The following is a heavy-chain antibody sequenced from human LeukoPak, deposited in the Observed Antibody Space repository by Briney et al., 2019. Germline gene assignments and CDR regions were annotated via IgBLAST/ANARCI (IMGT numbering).Heavy chain of an antibody. V-gene: IGHV3-11*01. D-gene: IGHD3-10*01. CDR3: ARDQEYYYGSGHSWFDP. CDR2: ISSSGSTV. Sequence: GGSLRLSCAASRFTFSDYYLSWIRQAPGKGLEWVSYISSSGSTVYYADSVKGRFTISRDNAKNSLYLQMNSLRAEDTAVYYCARDQEYYYGSGHSWFDPWGQGTLVTVSS. J-gene: IGHJ5*02. CDR1: RFTFSDYY.